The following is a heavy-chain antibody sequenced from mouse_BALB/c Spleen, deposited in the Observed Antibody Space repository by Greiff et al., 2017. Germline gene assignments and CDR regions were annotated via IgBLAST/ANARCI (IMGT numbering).Heavy chain of an antibody. CDR1: GYTFTDYE. CDR2: IDPETGGT. Sequence: QVQLQQSGAELVRPGASVTLSCKASGYTFTDYEMHWVKQTPVHGLQWIGAIDPETGGTAYNQKFKGKATLTADKSSSTAYMELRSLTSEDSAVYYCTSYLYFDVWGAGTTVTVSS. J-gene: IGHJ1*01. CDR3: TSYLYFDV. V-gene: IGHV1-15*01.